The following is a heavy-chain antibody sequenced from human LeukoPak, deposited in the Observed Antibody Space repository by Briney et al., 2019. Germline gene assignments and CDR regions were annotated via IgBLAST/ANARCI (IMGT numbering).Heavy chain of an antibody. CDR3: ARDRSSGYYPDAFDI. CDR2: IYYSGST. Sequence: SETLSLTCTVSGGSISGYYWSWIRQPPGKGLEWIGYIYYSGSTNYNPSLKSRVTISVDTSKNQFSLKLSSVTAADTAVYYCARDRSSGYYPDAFDIWGQGTMVTVSS. J-gene: IGHJ3*02. CDR1: GGSISGYY. D-gene: IGHD3-22*01. V-gene: IGHV4-59*01.